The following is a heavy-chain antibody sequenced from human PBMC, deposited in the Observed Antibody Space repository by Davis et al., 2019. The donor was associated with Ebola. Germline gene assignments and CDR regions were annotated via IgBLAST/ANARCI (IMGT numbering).Heavy chain of an antibody. CDR1: GFTFSGSA. V-gene: IGHV3-73*01. Sequence: GESLKISCAASGFTFSGSAMHWVRQASGKGLEWVGRIRSKANSYATAYAASVKGRFTIPRDDSKNTAYLQMNSLKTEDTGVYYCSVTYGSDYWGQGNLVTVSS. J-gene: IGHJ4*02. D-gene: IGHD2-21*02. CDR2: IRSKANSYAT. CDR3: SVTYGSDY.